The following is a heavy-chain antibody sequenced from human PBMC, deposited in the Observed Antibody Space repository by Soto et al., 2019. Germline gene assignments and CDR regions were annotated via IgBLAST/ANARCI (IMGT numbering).Heavy chain of an antibody. CDR2: IYSGGST. Sequence: PVGSLRLSCAASGFTVSSNYMSWVRQAPGKGLEWVSVIYSGGSTYYADSVKGRFTISRDNSKNTLYLQMNSLRAEDTAVYYCARETYYYDSSGYYYHPWGQGTLVTVSS. CDR3: ARETYYYDSSGYYYHP. J-gene: IGHJ5*02. D-gene: IGHD3-22*01. CDR1: GFTVSSNY. V-gene: IGHV3-53*01.